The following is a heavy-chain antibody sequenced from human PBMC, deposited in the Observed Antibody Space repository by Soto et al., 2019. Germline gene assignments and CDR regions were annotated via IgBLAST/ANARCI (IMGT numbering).Heavy chain of an antibody. CDR2: ISSSSSYI. CDR1: GFTFSSYS. J-gene: IGHJ5*02. V-gene: IGHV3-21*01. Sequence: GGSLRLSCAASGFTFSSYSMNWVRQAPGKGLEWVSSISSSSSYIYYADSVKGRFTISRDNAKNSLYLQMNSLRAEDTAVYYCARVKSRIAARRRENWFDPWGQGTLVTVSS. CDR3: ARVKSRIAARRRENWFDP. D-gene: IGHD6-6*01.